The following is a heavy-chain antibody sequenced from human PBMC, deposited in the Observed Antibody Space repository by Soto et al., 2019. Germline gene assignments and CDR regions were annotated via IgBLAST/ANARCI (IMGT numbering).Heavy chain of an antibody. Sequence: QVQLQESGPGLVKPSQTLSLTCTVSGGSISSGDYYWSWIRQPPGKGLEWLGYIYYSGSTYYNPSVKSRVTISVDTSKNQFSLKLSSVTAADTAVYYCARVRNLGATRARYYYFDYWGQGTLVTVSS. V-gene: IGHV4-30-4*01. J-gene: IGHJ4*02. CDR2: IYYSGST. CDR3: ARVRNLGATRARYYYFDY. D-gene: IGHD1-26*01. CDR1: GGSISSGDYY.